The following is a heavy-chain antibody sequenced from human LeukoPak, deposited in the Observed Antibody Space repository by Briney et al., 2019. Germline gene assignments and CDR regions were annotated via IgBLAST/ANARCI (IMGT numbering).Heavy chain of an antibody. CDR3: AREYYYDSSGYKE. CDR2: IYHSGST. CDR1: GYSISSGYY. J-gene: IGHJ4*02. D-gene: IGHD3-22*01. Sequence: PSETLSLTCTVSGYSISSGYYWGWIRQPPGKGLEWIGSIYHSGSTYYNPSLKSRVTISVDTSKNQFALKLSSVTAADTAVYYCAREYYYDSSGYKEWGQGTLVTVSS. V-gene: IGHV4-38-2*02.